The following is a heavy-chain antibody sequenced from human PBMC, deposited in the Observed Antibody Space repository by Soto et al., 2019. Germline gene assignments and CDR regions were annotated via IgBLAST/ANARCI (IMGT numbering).Heavy chain of an antibody. Sequence: PGGSLRLSCAASGFTFSSYGMHWVRQAPGKGLEWVAVIWYDGSNKYYADSVKGRFTISRDNAKNSLYLQMNSLRDEDTAVYYCASAERTGYDYWGQGTLVTVSS. CDR3: ASAERTGYDY. J-gene: IGHJ4*02. D-gene: IGHD3-9*01. CDR2: IWYDGSNK. CDR1: GFTFSSYG. V-gene: IGHV3-33*01.